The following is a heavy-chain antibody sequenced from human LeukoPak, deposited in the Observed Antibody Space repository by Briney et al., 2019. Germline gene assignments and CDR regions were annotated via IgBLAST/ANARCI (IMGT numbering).Heavy chain of an antibody. Sequence: PSETLSLTCTVSGGSITGYYWTWIRQPAGKGLEWIGYISDSGSTNYNPSLKSRVTISVDSSNTEFSLRLNSVTAADTAVYYCARVFRGAVTSNWFDPWGQGTLVTVSS. J-gene: IGHJ5*02. D-gene: IGHD4-17*01. V-gene: IGHV4-59*01. CDR3: ARVFRGAVTSNWFDP. CDR1: GGSITGYY. CDR2: ISDSGST.